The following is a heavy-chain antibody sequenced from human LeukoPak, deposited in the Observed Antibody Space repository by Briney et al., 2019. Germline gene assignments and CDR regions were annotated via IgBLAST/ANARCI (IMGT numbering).Heavy chain of an antibody. CDR1: GFTFSSYA. CDR2: ISGSGGST. V-gene: IGHV3-23*01. J-gene: IGHJ3*02. Sequence: GGSLRLSCAASGFTFSSYAMSWVRQAPGKGLEWVSAISGSGGSTYYADSVKGRFTISRDNSKNTLYLQMNSLRAEDTAVYYCAKVFKGGVGATLVGAFDIWGQGTMVTVSS. CDR3: AKVFKGGVGATLVGAFDI. D-gene: IGHD1-26*01.